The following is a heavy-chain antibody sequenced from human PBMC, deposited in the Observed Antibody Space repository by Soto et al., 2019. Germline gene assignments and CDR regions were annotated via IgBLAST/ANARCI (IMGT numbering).Heavy chain of an antibody. V-gene: IGHV3-33*01. CDR3: ARDAGALFR. CDR1: GFTFSSYG. D-gene: IGHD1-1*01. CDR2: IWYDGSNK. Sequence: QVQLVESGGGVVQPGRSLRLSCAASGFTFSSYGMHWVRQAPGKGLEWVAVIWYDGSNKYYADSVKGRLTISRDNSKNTLYLQMNSLRAEDTAVYYCARDAGALFRWGQGTLVTVSS. J-gene: IGHJ4*02.